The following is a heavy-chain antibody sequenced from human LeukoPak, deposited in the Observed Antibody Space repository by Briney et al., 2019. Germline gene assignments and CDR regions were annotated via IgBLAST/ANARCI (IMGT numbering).Heavy chain of an antibody. Sequence: ASVKVSCKASGYTFTSYGISWVRQAPGQGLEWMEWISAYNGNTNYAQKLQGRVTMTTDTSTSTAYMELRSLRSDDTAVYYCARDRSSYCSSTSCYMGIDYWGQGTLVTVSS. CDR2: ISAYNGNT. V-gene: IGHV1-18*01. CDR3: ARDRSSYCSSTSCYMGIDY. CDR1: GYTFTSYG. J-gene: IGHJ4*02. D-gene: IGHD2-2*02.